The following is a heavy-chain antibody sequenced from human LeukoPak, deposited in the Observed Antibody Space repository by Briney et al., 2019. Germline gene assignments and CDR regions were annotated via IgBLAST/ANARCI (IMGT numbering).Heavy chain of an antibody. D-gene: IGHD7-27*01. Sequence: GGSLRLSCAASGFTFSNAWMSWVRQAPGKGLEWVGRIKSKTDGGTTDYAAPVKGRFTISRDDSKNTLYLQMNSLRAEDTAVYYCARDNNWGSTHYWGQGTLVTVSS. J-gene: IGHJ4*02. V-gene: IGHV3-15*01. CDR2: IKSKTDGGTT. CDR1: GFTFSNAW. CDR3: ARDNNWGSTHY.